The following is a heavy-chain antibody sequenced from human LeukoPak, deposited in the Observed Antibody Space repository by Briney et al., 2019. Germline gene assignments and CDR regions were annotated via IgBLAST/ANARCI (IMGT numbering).Heavy chain of an antibody. CDR2: ISYDGSNK. D-gene: IGHD4-17*01. CDR1: GFIFSSYG. J-gene: IGHJ4*02. CDR3: AKDSNRYGDYVMVPPDY. V-gene: IGHV3-30*18. Sequence: GGSLRLSCAASGFIFSSYGTHWVRQAPGKGLEWVAVISYDGSNKYYADSVKGRFTISRDNSKNTLYLQMNSLRAEDTAVYYCAKDSNRYGDYVMVPPDYWGQGTLVTVSS.